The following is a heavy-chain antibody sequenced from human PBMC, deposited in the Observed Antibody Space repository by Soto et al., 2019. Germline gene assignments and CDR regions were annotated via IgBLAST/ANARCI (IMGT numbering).Heavy chain of an antibody. V-gene: IGHV4-34*01. J-gene: IGHJ6*03. CDR1: GGSFSGYY. CDR2: INHSGST. Sequence: SETLSLTCAVYGGSFSGYYWSWILQPPGKGLEWIGEINHSGSTNYNPSLKSRVTISVDTSKNQFSLKLSSVTAADTAVYYCARGLGVVAAYYYMDVWGKGTTVTVSS. D-gene: IGHD2-15*01. CDR3: ARGLGVVAAYYYMDV.